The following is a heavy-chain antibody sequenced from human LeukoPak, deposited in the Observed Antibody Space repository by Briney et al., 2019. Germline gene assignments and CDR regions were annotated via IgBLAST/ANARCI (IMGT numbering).Heavy chain of an antibody. CDR1: GYSFTSYW. V-gene: IGHV5-10-1*01. Sequence: GESLKISCKGSGYSFTSYWISWVRQMPGKCLEWMGRIDPSDSYTNYSPSFQGHVTISADKSISTAYLQWSSLKASDTAMYYCARRRGGSEDAFDIWGQGTMVTVSS. CDR3: ARRRGGSEDAFDI. CDR2: IDPSDSYT. D-gene: IGHD3-10*01. J-gene: IGHJ3*02.